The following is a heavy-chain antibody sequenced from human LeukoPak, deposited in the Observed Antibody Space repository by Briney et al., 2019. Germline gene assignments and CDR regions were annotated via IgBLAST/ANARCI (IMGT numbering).Heavy chain of an antibody. J-gene: IGHJ4*02. CDR1: GFTFSSYA. V-gene: IGHV3-30*04. CDR3: ARALYDGSGYYSHFDY. CDR2: ISYDGSNK. Sequence: GRSLRLSCAASGFTFSSYAMHWVRQAPGKGLEWVAVISYDGSNKYYADSVKGRFTISRDNSKNTLYLQMNSLRAEDTAVYYCARALYDGSGYYSHFDYWGQGTLVTVSS. D-gene: IGHD3-22*01.